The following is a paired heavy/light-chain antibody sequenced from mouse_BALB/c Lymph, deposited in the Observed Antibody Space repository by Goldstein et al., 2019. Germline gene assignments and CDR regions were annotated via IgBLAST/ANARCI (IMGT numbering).Heavy chain of an antibody. D-gene: IGHD4-1*01. V-gene: IGHV1-7*01. J-gene: IGHJ3*01. CDR1: GYTFTTYW. CDR2: IHPSTGFT. CDR3: ANWDGGFAY. Sequence: QVQLQQSGAELAKPGASVKMSCKASGYTFTTYWMHWVKQRPGQGLEWIGYIHPSTGFTEYNQNFKDKATLTADKSSSTAYMQLSSLTSEDSAVYYCANWDGGFAYWGQGTLVTVSA.
Light chain of an antibody. V-gene: IGKV5-48*01. Sequence: DILLTQSPAILSVSPGEGVSFSCRASQSIGTSIHWYQQRTNGSPRLLIKYASESISGIPSRFSGSGSGTDFTLSINSVESEDVADYYCQQSDSWPIFTFGSGTKLEIK. CDR1: QSIGTS. CDR3: QQSDSWPIFT. J-gene: IGKJ4*01. CDR2: YAS.